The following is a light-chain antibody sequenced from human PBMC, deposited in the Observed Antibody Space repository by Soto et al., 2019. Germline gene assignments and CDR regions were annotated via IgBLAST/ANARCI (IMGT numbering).Light chain of an antibody. V-gene: IGKV1-33*01. CDR2: DAS. J-gene: IGKJ3*01. Sequence: DIPMTQSPSSLSASVGDRVTITCQASQDISNYLNWYQQKPGKAPKLLIYDASNLKTGVPSRFSGSGSGTDFTFTISSLQPEDIATYYCQQYDNLPLTFGPGTKVDIK. CDR1: QDISNY. CDR3: QQYDNLPLT.